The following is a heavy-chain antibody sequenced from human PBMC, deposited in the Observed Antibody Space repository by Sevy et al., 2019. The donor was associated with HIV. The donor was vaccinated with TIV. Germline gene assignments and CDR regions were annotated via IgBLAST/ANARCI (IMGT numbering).Heavy chain of an antibody. CDR2: LSFGCGKI. V-gene: IGHV3-23*01. CDR1: GFAFYDYS. J-gene: IGHJ4*02. D-gene: IGHD2-8*01. Sequence: GGSLRLSCAASGFAFYDYSMSWIRQAPGKGLEWVATLSFGCGKINYADSVKGRFTISRDNSKNSLYLQMDNLRAEDTALYYCAREGCTRPHDYWGQGTRVTVSS. CDR3: AREGCTRPHDY.